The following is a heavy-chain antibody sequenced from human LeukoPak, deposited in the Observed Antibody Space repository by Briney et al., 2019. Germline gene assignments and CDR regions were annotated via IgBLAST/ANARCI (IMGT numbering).Heavy chain of an antibody. D-gene: IGHD3-10*01. CDR1: GYTFTSYD. CDR2: MNPNSGNT. V-gene: IGHV1-8*01. Sequence: ASVKVSCKASGYTFTSYDINWVRQATGQGLEWMGWMNPNSGNTGYAQKFQGRVTMTRNTSISAAYMELSSLRSEDTAVYYCARDLDVTGPYYYYMDVWGKGTTVTISS. CDR3: ARDLDVTGPYYYYMDV. J-gene: IGHJ6*03.